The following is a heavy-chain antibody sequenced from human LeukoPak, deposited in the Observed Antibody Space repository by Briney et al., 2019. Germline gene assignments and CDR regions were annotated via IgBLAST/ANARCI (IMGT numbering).Heavy chain of an antibody. CDR1: GGSISSYY. D-gene: IGHD1-26*01. J-gene: IGHJ4*02. CDR2: IYYSGST. Sequence: SETLSLTCTVSGGSISSYYWSWIRQPPGKGLEWIGDIYYSGSTNYNPSLKSRVTISVDTSKNQFSLKLSSVTAADTAVYYCAREWELQIDYWGQGTLVTVSS. V-gene: IGHV4-59*01. CDR3: AREWELQIDY.